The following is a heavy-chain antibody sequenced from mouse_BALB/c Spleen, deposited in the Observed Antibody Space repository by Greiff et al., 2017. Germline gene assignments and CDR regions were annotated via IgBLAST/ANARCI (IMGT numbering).Heavy chain of an antibody. D-gene: IGHD2-3*01. CDR3: ARDGGYYYFDY. CDR1: GYAFTNYL. CDR2: INPGSGGT. J-gene: IGHJ2*01. V-gene: IGHV1-54*01. Sequence: QVQLQQSGAELVRPGTSVKVSCKASGYAFTNYLIEWVKQRPGQGLEWIGVINPGSGGTNYNEKFKGKATLTADKSSSTAYMQLSSLTSDDSAVYFCARDGGYYYFDYWGQGTTLTVSS.